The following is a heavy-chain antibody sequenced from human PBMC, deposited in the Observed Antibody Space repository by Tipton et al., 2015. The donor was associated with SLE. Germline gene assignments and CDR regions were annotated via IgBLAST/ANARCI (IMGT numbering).Heavy chain of an antibody. CDR1: GGSISSGGYS. Sequence: TLSLTCTVSGGSISSGGYSWSWIRQHPGKGLEWIGYIYYSGSTYYNPSLKSRVTISVDTSKNQFSLKLSSVTAADTAVYYCASKDGYNSPVAFDIWGQGTMVTVSS. J-gene: IGHJ3*02. D-gene: IGHD5-24*01. CDR3: ASKDGYNSPVAFDI. V-gene: IGHV4-31*03. CDR2: IYYSGST.